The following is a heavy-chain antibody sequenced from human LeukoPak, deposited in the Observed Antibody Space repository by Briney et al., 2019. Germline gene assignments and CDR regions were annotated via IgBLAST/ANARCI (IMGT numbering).Heavy chain of an antibody. CDR3: ARDGGIVGAAFDY. V-gene: IGHV3-21*04. J-gene: IGHJ4*02. CDR2: ISSSSSYI. D-gene: IGHD1-26*01. Sequence: PGGSLRLSCAASGFTFSSYSMNWVRQAPGKGLEWVSSISSSSSYIYYADSVKGRFTISRDNAKNSLYLQMNSLRAEDTAVYYCARDGGIVGAAFDYWGQGTLVTVSS. CDR1: GFTFSSYS.